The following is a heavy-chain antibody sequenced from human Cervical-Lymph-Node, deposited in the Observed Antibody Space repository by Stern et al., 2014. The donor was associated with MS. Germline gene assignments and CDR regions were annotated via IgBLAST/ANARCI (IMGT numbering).Heavy chain of an antibody. CDR3: ARLSTAVDF. CDR1: GGSISSRY. J-gene: IGHJ4*02. CDR2: ISHSGDT. Sequence: VHLVESGPGLVKPSETLSLTCAVSGGSISSRYWGWIRQPPGKGLEWIGLISHSGDTKYNPSLKSRVTISLETSKNQFSPKGNSVTAADTAVYYCARLSTAVDFWGQGTLVTVSS. V-gene: IGHV4-59*08.